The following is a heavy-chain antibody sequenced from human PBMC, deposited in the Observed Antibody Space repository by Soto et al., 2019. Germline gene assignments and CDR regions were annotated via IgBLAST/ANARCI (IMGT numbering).Heavy chain of an antibody. CDR1: GYTFTSYG. CDR3: ARGRYGDY. V-gene: IGHV1-18*01. J-gene: IGHJ4*02. CDR2: ISAHNGNT. D-gene: IGHD1-1*01. Sequence: QVHLVQSGAEVKKPGASVKVSCKCSGYTFTSYGITWVRQAPGQGLEWMGWISAHNGNTDYAQKVQVRVTLTRDTSTSTAYMELRSLRSDDTAVYYFARGRYGDYWGQGALVTVSS.